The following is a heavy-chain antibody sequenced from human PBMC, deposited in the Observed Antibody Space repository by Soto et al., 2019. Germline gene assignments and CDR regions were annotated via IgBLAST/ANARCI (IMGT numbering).Heavy chain of an antibody. Sequence: GGSLRLSCAASGFTFSSYSMNWVRQAPGKGLEWVSYISSSSSTIYYADSVKGRFTISRDNAKNSLYLQMNSLRDEDTSVYYCARDRTYYYGSGSYYNPSFDIWGQGTMVTVS. J-gene: IGHJ3*02. CDR1: GFTFSSYS. CDR2: ISSSSSTI. CDR3: ARDRTYYYGSGSYYNPSFDI. V-gene: IGHV3-48*02. D-gene: IGHD3-10*01.